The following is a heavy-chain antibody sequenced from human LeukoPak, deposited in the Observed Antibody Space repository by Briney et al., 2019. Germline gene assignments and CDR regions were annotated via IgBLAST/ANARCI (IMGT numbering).Heavy chain of an antibody. CDR1: GGSISSYY. Sequence: PSETLSLTCTVSGGSISSYYWSWIRQPAGKGLEWIGRIYTSGSTNYNPSLKSRVTMSVDTSKNQFSLKLSSVTAADTAVYYCAREMVRGAEGYYYYYMDVWGKGTTVTISS. J-gene: IGHJ6*03. CDR2: IYTSGST. D-gene: IGHD3-10*01. V-gene: IGHV4-4*07. CDR3: AREMVRGAEGYYYYYMDV.